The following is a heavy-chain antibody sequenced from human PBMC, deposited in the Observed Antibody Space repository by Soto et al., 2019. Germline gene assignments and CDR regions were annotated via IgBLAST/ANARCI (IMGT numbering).Heavy chain of an antibody. CDR2: IYHSGST. Sequence: QLQLQESGSGLVKPSQTLSLTCAVSGGAISSGGYSWSWIRQPPGKGLEWIGYIYHSGSTYYNPSLKSRVTISVDRSKNQFSLKLSSVTAADTAVYYCARAGGLGAVAVDYWGQGTLVTVSS. J-gene: IGHJ4*02. CDR1: GGAISSGGYS. D-gene: IGHD6-19*01. V-gene: IGHV4-30-2*01. CDR3: ARAGGLGAVAVDY.